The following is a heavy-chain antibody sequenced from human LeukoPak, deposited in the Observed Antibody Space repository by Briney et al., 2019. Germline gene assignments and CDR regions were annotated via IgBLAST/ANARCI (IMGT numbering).Heavy chain of an antibody. CDR2: IYYSGST. Sequence: SETLSLTCAVYGGSFSGYYWSWIRQHPGKGLEWIGYIYYSGSTYYNPSLKSRVTISVDTSKNQFSLKLSSVTAADTTVYYCARDSDTGRTPYGMDVWGQGTTVTVSS. D-gene: IGHD2-8*02. CDR3: ARDSDTGRTPYGMDV. J-gene: IGHJ6*02. CDR1: GGSFSGYY. V-gene: IGHV4-31*11.